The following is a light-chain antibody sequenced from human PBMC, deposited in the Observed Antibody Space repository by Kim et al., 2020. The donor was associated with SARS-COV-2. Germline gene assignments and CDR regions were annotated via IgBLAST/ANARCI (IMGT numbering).Light chain of an antibody. Sequence: DIQMTQSPSSLSASVGDRVTITCRASQSVNRFLNWYQQKPGKAPKLLIYAASSLLSGVPSRFSGSGSGTDFTLTISGLQREDFATYYCQQSYIDRTFGQGTKVEI. CDR1: QSVNRF. J-gene: IGKJ1*01. CDR2: AAS. CDR3: QQSYIDRT. V-gene: IGKV1-39*01.